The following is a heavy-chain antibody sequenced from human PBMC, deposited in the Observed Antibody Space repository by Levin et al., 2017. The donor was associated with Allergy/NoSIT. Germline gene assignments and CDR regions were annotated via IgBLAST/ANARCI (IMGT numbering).Heavy chain of an antibody. V-gene: IGHV1-69*13. D-gene: IGHD2-21*02. CDR1: GGTFSSYA. CDR3: ARDETAWDAFDI. J-gene: IGHJ3*02. Sequence: SVKVSCKASGGTFSSYAISWVRQAPGQGLEWMGGIIPIFGTANYAQKFQGRVTITADESTSTAYMELSSLRSEDTAVYYCARDETAWDAFDIWGQGTMVTVSS. CDR2: IIPIFGTA.